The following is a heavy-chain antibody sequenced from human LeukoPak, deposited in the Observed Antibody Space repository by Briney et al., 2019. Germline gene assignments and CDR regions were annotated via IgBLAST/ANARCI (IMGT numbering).Heavy chain of an antibody. V-gene: IGHV1-69*13. CDR1: GGTFSSYA. CDR3: ARSTDSSGWYGYYYYMDV. J-gene: IGHJ6*03. D-gene: IGHD6-19*01. CDR2: IIPIFGTA. Sequence: SVKVSCKASGGTFSSYAISWVRQAPGQGLEWMGGIIPIFGTANYAQKFQGRVTITADESTSTAYMELSSLRSEDTAVYYCARSTDSSGWYGYYYYMDVWGKGTTVTVSS.